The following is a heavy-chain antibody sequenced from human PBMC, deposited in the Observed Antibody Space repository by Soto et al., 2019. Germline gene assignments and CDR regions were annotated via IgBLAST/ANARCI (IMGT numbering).Heavy chain of an antibody. V-gene: IGHV4-59*01. CDR3: ARGYYGLGSYGPYYYYGMDV. J-gene: IGHJ6*02. CDR1: GGSISSYY. Sequence: SETLSLTCTVSGGSISSYYWSWIRQPPGKGLEWIGYIYYSGSTNYNPSLKSRVTISVDTSKNQFSLKLSSVTAADTAVYYCARGYYGLGSYGPYYYYGMDVWGQGTTVTVSS. D-gene: IGHD3-10*01. CDR2: IYYSGST.